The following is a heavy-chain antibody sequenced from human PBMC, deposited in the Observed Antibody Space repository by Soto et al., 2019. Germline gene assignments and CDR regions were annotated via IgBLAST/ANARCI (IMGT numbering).Heavy chain of an antibody. CDR2: IYYSGTT. J-gene: IGHJ4*02. CDR3: ERREIQGPIDY. CDR1: GYSISSSNW. V-gene: IGHV4-28*01. Sequence: SETLSLTCAVSGYSISSSNWWGGIRQPPGKGMEWIGYIYYSGTTYYNPSLKSRVTMSVDTSKNQFSLKLTSVTAVDTAVYYCERREIQGPIDYWGQGTLVT.